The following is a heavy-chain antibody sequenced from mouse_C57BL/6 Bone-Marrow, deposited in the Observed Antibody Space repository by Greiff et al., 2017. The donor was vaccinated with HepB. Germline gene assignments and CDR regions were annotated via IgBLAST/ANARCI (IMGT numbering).Heavy chain of an antibody. CDR2: ISNGGGST. CDR1: GFTFSDYY. CDR3: ARHPYYSNPYAMDY. Sequence: EVQLVESGGGLVQPGGSLKLSCAASGFTFSDYYMYWVRQTPEKRLEWVAYISNGGGSTYYPDTVKGRFTISRDNAKNTLYLQMSRLKSEDTAMYYCARHPYYSNPYAMDYWGQGTSVTVSS. D-gene: IGHD2-5*01. J-gene: IGHJ4*01. V-gene: IGHV5-12*01.